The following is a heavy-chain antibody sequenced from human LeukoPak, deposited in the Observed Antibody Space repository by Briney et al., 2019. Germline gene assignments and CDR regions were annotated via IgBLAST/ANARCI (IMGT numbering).Heavy chain of an antibody. Sequence: GESPNISCMGAAYSFTSYWISWVRQMPGKGLEWMGRIDPSDSYINYSPSFQGHVTISADKSISTAYLQCSSLKASDTAMYYCARHGLVGRGSSGDIDYWGQGTLVTVSS. D-gene: IGHD2-21*01. V-gene: IGHV5-10-1*01. CDR3: ARHGLVGRGSSGDIDY. J-gene: IGHJ4*02. CDR2: IDPSDSYI. CDR1: AYSFTSYW.